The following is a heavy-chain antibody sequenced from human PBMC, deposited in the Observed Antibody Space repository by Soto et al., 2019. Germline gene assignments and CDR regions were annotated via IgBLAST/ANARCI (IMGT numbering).Heavy chain of an antibody. Sequence: QVQLQESGPGLVKPSQTLSLTCTVSGGSISSGDYYWSWIRQPPGKGLEWIGYIYYSGSTYYNPSLKSRVTISVATSKNQFSLKLSSVTAAATAVHYCARDLSPGYCSGGSCYSGWYFDLWGRGTLVTVSS. D-gene: IGHD2-15*01. CDR1: GGSISSGDYY. V-gene: IGHV4-30-4*01. CDR2: IYYSGST. J-gene: IGHJ2*01. CDR3: ARDLSPGYCSGGSCYSGWYFDL.